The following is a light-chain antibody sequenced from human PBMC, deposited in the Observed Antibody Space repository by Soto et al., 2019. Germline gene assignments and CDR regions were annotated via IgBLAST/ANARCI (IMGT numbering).Light chain of an antibody. Sequence: DIQMTQSPSSLSASEGDRVTITCQSSPDVSRNLNWFQQKPGEAPQLLIYDASNLERGVPTRFSGSGSGTDFSLTISSRPPEDVATYYCQQYNIMLSFGGGTEVEIK. CDR3: QQYNIMLS. V-gene: IGKV1-33*01. CDR2: DAS. CDR1: PDVSRN. J-gene: IGKJ4*01.